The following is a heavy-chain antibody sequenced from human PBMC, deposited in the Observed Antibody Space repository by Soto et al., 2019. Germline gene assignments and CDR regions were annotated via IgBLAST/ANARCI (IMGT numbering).Heavy chain of an antibody. V-gene: IGHV3-23*01. CDR1: GFTFSSYA. CDR3: AKDEAPLEWSEPAGFDY. D-gene: IGHD3-3*01. CDR2: ISGSGGST. Sequence: PGGSLRLSCAASGFTFSSYAMSWVRRAPGKGLEWVSAISGSGGSTYYADSVKGRFTISRDNSKNTLYLQMNSLRAEDMAVYYCAKDEAPLEWSEPAGFDYWGQGTLVTVSS. J-gene: IGHJ4*02.